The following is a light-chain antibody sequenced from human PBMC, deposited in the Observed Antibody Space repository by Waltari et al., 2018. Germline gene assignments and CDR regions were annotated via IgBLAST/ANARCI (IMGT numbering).Light chain of an antibody. CDR1: QSVSSN. J-gene: IGKJ2*01. Sequence: EIVMTQSPATLSVSPEERVTLSCRASQSVSSNLAWYQQKPGQAPRVLIYAASTRATGSPARFSGSGSGTEFTLTNSSLQSEDFAVYYCQQYKNWPPMYTFGQGTKLEIK. V-gene: IGKV3-15*01. CDR2: AAS. CDR3: QQYKNWPPMYT.